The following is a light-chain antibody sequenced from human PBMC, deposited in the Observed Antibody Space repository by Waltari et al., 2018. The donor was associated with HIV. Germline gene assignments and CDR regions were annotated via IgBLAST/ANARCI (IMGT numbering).Light chain of an antibody. J-gene: IGLJ2*01. CDR2: DDS. CDR3: QGWDGSTGHPYVL. V-gene: IGLV3-21*02. Sequence: SYVLTQPPSVFVAPGPTARISCGGNTIGSKSLLWPQQKPGQGHGLVVQDDSDRPSWIRVRFCGSNSGNTATLTISRVEAEDEDDDYCQGWDGSTGHPYVLFGGGTKLTVL. CDR1: TIGSKS.